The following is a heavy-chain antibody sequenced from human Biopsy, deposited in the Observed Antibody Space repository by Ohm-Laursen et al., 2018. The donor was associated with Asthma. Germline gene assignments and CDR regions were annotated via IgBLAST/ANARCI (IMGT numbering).Heavy chain of an antibody. CDR2: TNEGGVT. CDR3: ARGPELDV. J-gene: IGHJ6*02. CDR1: PGSFSGFF. Sequence: SETLSLTCDVYPGSFSGFFRTWIRQSPGKGLEWIGETNEGGVTNNNPSLKSRVIISIDTYWNRVSLKLTSVTAADTAVYYCARGPELDVWGQGTTVTVSS. V-gene: IGHV4-34*01.